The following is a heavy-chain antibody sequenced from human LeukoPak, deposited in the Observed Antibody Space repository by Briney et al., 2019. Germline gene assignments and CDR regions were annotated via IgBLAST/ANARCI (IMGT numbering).Heavy chain of an antibody. J-gene: IGHJ4*02. D-gene: IGHD3-22*01. Sequence: ASVNVSCKASGYTFTSYFMHWVRQAPGQGLEWMGLINPRGGTTNFPQKFQGRVTMTRDTSTSTVYMELSSLRSEDTAIYYCARDRTHYYESSGYYSRWEYWGQGTLVTVSS. CDR2: INPRGGTT. V-gene: IGHV1-46*01. CDR3: ARDRTHYYESSGYYSRWEY. CDR1: GYTFTSYF.